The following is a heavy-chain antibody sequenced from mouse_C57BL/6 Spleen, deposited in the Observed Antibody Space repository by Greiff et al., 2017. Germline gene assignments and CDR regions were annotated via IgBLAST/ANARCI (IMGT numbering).Heavy chain of an antibody. CDR3: TRGIQITTVVAKDY. V-gene: IGHV1-15*01. Sequence: QVQLQQSGAELVRPGASVTLSCKASGYTFTDSEMHWVQQTPVHGLEWIGAIDPETGGTAYNQKFKGKALLTADKSSSTAYMELRSLTSEDSAVYYCTRGIQITTVVAKDYWGQGTSVTVSS. CDR2: IDPETGGT. D-gene: IGHD1-1*01. J-gene: IGHJ4*01. CDR1: GYTFTDSE.